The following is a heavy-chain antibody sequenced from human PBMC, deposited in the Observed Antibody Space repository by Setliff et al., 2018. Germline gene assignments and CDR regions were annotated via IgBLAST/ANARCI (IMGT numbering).Heavy chain of an antibody. CDR3: ARLSALSTRITDWYFDL. CDR1: VGSFSGHY. V-gene: IGHV4-34*01. J-gene: IGHJ2*01. CDR2: INHSGST. D-gene: IGHD2-2*01. Sequence: ETLSLTCAVYVGSFSGHYWSWIRQPPGKGLEWIGEINHSGSTNYTPSLKSRVTISVDTSKNQFSLKLSSVTAADTAFYYCARLSALSTRITDWYFDLWGRGTLVTVSS.